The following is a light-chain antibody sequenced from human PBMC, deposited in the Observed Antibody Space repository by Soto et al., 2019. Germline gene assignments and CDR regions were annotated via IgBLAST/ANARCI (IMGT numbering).Light chain of an antibody. CDR2: DTS. V-gene: IGKV3-11*01. J-gene: IGKJ4*01. Sequence: VLTQSPATLSLSPGESATLSCRASQSVSHFLAWYQQKPGQAPRLLIYDTSSRATGIPGRFSGSGSGTDFTLTIDILEPADAAVYYCQQRTDWPTFGGGTKVDIK. CDR1: QSVSHF. CDR3: QQRTDWPT.